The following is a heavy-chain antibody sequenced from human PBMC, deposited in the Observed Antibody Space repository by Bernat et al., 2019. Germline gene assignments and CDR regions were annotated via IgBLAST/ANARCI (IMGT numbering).Heavy chain of an antibody. CDR3: ASLDVAAAGTKSYYFDY. V-gene: IGHV4-4*02. CDR2: IYHSGST. J-gene: IGHJ4*02. CDR1: GGSISSSNW. Sequence: QVQLQESGPGLVKPSGTLSLTCAVSGGSISSSNWWSWVRQPPGKGLEWIGDIYHSGSTNYNPSLKSRVTISVDKSKNQFSLKLSSVTAADTAVYYCASLDVAAAGTKSYYFDYWGQGTLVTVSS. D-gene: IGHD6-13*01.